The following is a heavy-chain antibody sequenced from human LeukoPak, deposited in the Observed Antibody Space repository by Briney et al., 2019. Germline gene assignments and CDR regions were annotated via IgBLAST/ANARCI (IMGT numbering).Heavy chain of an antibody. CDR1: GYTFTSYD. Sequence: ASVKVSCNASGYTFTSYDINWVRQATGQGLEWMGWMNPNSGNTGYAQKFQGRVTITRNTSISTAYMELSSLRSGDTAVYYCARGIMVRGARNAFDIWGQGTMVTVSS. CDR2: MNPNSGNT. J-gene: IGHJ3*02. D-gene: IGHD3-10*01. V-gene: IGHV1-8*03. CDR3: ARGIMVRGARNAFDI.